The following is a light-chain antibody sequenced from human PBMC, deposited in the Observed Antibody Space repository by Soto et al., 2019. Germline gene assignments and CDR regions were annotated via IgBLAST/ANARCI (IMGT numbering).Light chain of an antibody. Sequence: DVVMTQSPLSLPVTLGQPASISCRSNQSLVHSDGIAYFSWSQQRPGRSPRRLIYKVSNRDSGVPARFSGSGSGTDFALKISRVEAGDVGVYYCMQGTHWPITFGQGTRLEIK. CDR3: MQGTHWPIT. CDR1: QSLVHSDGIAY. J-gene: IGKJ5*01. V-gene: IGKV2-30*02. CDR2: KVS.